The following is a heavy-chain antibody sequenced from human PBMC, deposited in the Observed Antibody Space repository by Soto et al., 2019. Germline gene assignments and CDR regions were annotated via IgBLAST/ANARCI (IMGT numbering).Heavy chain of an antibody. CDR2: INAGNGNT. J-gene: IGHJ5*02. CDR3: ARTGYCSGGSCPNWFDP. D-gene: IGHD2-15*01. CDR1: GYTFTSYA. V-gene: IGHV1-3*01. Sequence: QVQLVQSGAEVKQPGASVKVSCKASGYTFTSYAMHWVRQAPGQRLEWMGWINAGNGNTKYSQKFQGRVTITRDTSASTAYMELSSLRSEDTAVYYCARTGYCSGGSCPNWFDPWGQGTLVTVSS.